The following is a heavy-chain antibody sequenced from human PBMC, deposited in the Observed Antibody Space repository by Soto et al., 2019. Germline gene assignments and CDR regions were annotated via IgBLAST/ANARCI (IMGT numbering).Heavy chain of an antibody. CDR3: ARAGSSRSSEGANWFDP. CDR1: GGSISSCGYY. D-gene: IGHD6-6*01. J-gene: IGHJ5*02. CDR2: IYYSGST. Sequence: PSETLSLTCTVSGGSISSCGYYWIWIRHRPGQGLVGSGYIYYSGSTYFNPSHKSPLTISVATSKNQFSLQASFVTAAETAEYYCARAGSSRSSEGANWFDPWGQGTLVTVSS. V-gene: IGHV4-31*01.